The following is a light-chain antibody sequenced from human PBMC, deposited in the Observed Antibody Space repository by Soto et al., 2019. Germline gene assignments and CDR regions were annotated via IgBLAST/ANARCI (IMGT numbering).Light chain of an antibody. J-gene: IGKJ1*01. CDR1: QSVSNN. CDR3: QQYTNWWT. CDR2: GAS. Sequence: EIVMTQSPATLSVSPGERATLSCRASQSVSNNLAWYQKKPGQAPRLLIYGASTRATGIPARFSGSRSGTEFTLTISSLQSEDFAVYYCQQYTNWWTFGQGTRVEIK. V-gene: IGKV3-15*01.